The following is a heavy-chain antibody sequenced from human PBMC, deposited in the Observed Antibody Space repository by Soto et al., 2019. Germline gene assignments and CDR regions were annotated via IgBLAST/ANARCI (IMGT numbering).Heavy chain of an antibody. D-gene: IGHD3-22*01. V-gene: IGHV3-33*01. J-gene: IGHJ4*02. Sequence: GGSLRLSCAASGFTFSSYGMHWVRQAPGKGLEWVAVIWYDGSNKYYADSVKGRFTISRDNSKNTLYLQMNSLRAEDTAVYYCARDQGDSSGPVDYWGQGTLVTVPS. CDR3: ARDQGDSSGPVDY. CDR2: IWYDGSNK. CDR1: GFTFSSYG.